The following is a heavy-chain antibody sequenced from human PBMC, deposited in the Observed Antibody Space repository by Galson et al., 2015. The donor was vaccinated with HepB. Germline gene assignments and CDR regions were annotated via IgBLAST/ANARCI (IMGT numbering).Heavy chain of an antibody. CDR2: IWYDGSNK. J-gene: IGHJ4*02. Sequence: SLRLSCAASGFTFSSYGMHWVRQAPGKGLEWVAVIWYDGSNKYYADSVKGRFTISRDNSKNTLYLQMNSLRAEDTAVYYCARAEMATRWGQKDYWGQGTLVTVSS. D-gene: IGHD5-24*01. CDR1: GFTFSSYG. CDR3: ARAEMATRWGQKDY. V-gene: IGHV3-33*01.